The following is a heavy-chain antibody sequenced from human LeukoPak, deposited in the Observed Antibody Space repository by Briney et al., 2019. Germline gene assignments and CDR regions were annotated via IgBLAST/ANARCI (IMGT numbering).Heavy chain of an antibody. Sequence: SETLSLTCSVSGYSISSGYYWGWIRQPPGKGLEWIGSMYYRGSTDYNPSLKSRVTMSVDTSKNQFSLKLSSVTAADTAVYYCARERNYYGSQDWFDPWGQGTLVTVSS. V-gene: IGHV4-38-2*02. CDR1: GYSISSGYY. CDR3: ARERNYYGSQDWFDP. J-gene: IGHJ5*02. CDR2: MYYRGST. D-gene: IGHD3-10*01.